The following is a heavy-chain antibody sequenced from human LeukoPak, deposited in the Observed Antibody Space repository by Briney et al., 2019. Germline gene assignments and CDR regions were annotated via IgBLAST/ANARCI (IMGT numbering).Heavy chain of an antibody. V-gene: IGHV4-34*01. D-gene: IGHD6-13*01. CDR2: INHSGST. Sequence: PSETLSLTCAVYGGSFSGYYWSWIRQPPGKGLEWIGEINHSGSTNYNPCRKSRVTISVDTSKNQFSLKLSSVTAADTAVYYCARGSGYSGSWYQDYWGQGTLVTVSS. CDR1: GGSFSGYY. CDR3: ARGSGYSGSWYQDY. J-gene: IGHJ4*02.